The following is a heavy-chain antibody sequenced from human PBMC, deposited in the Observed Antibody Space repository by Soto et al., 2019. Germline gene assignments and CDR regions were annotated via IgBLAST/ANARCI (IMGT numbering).Heavy chain of an antibody. CDR2: IGTAGDT. J-gene: IGHJ6*02. Sequence: GGSLRLSCAASGFTFSSYDMHWVRQATGKGLEWVSAIGTAGDTYYPGSVKGRFTISRENAKNSLYLQMNSLRAEDTAVYYCARELPAWIQRRDYYYGMDVWGQGTTVTVSS. V-gene: IGHV3-13*01. CDR3: ARELPAWIQRRDYYYGMDV. D-gene: IGHD5-18*01. CDR1: GFTFSSYD.